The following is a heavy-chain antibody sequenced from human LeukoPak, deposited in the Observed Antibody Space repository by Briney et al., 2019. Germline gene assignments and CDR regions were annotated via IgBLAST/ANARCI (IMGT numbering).Heavy chain of an antibody. CDR3: ARSSVAVADPNWFDP. V-gene: IGHV3-30*04. Sequence: PGGSLRLSCAASGFTSSTYTMHWVRQAPGKGLEWVAVISYDGSNKHYADSVKGRFTTSRDNSKNTLYLQMNSLRAEDTAVYYCARSSVAVADPNWFDPWGQGTLVTVSS. CDR2: ISYDGSNK. J-gene: IGHJ5*02. D-gene: IGHD6-19*01. CDR1: GFTSSTYT.